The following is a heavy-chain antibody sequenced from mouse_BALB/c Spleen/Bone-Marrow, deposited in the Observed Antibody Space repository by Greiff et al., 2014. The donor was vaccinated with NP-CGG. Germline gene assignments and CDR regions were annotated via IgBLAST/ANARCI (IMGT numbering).Heavy chain of an antibody. CDR2: IDPANGNT. J-gene: IGHJ3*01. V-gene: IGHV14-3*02. D-gene: IGHD1-1*01. CDR1: GFNIKDTY. CDR3: ATYYYGSSWGFAY. Sequence: VTLKESGAELVKPGASVKLSCTASGFNIKDTYMHWVKQRPEQGLEWIGRIDPANGNTKYDPKFQGNATITADTSSNTAYLQLSSLTSEDTAVYYCATYYYGSSWGFAYWGQGTLVTVSA.